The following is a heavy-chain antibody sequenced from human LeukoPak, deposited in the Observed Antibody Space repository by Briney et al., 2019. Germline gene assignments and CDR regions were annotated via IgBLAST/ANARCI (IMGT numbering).Heavy chain of an antibody. D-gene: IGHD3-22*01. CDR3: ARDAKPATYYYDSSGYPPDWYFDL. CDR2: IKQDGSEK. V-gene: IGHV3-7*01. Sequence: GGSLRLSCAASGFTFSSYWMSWVRQAPGKGLEWVANIKQDGSEKYYVDSVKGRFTISRDNAKNSLYLQMNSLRAEDTAVYYCARDAKPATYYYDSSGYPPDWYFDLWGRGTLVTVSS. CDR1: GFTFSSYW. J-gene: IGHJ2*01.